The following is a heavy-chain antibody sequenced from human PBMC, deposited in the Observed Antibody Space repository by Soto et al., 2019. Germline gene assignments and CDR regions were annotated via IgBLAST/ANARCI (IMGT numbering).Heavy chain of an antibody. Sequence: EVQLLESGGGLVQPGGSLRLSCAASGFTFSSYAMSWVRQAPGKGLEWVSAISGSGGSTYYADAEKGRFTISRDNDTNTMHLQKNSMRAEETAVYYCATDVDYDFWRCYYRPLDYWGQGTLVTVSS. CDR1: GFTFSSYA. J-gene: IGHJ4*02. D-gene: IGHD3-3*01. CDR2: ISGSGGST. CDR3: ATDVDYDFWRCYYRPLDY. V-gene: IGHV3-23*01.